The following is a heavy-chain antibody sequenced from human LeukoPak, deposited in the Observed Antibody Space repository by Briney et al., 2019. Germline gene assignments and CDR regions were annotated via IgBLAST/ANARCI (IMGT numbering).Heavy chain of an antibody. D-gene: IGHD3-16*02. J-gene: IGHJ4*02. CDR1: GITFITNG. CDR3: AKLFRGVVVPYFDS. V-gene: IGHV3-23*01. CDR2: ISGSGDRT. Sequence: GGSLRLSCGASGITFITNGMTWVGQAPGKGLEWVSSISGSGDRTYYADSVKGRFTVSRDISTNTLFLQLNSLRAEDTAVYYCAKLFRGVVVPYFDSWGQGTLVTVSS.